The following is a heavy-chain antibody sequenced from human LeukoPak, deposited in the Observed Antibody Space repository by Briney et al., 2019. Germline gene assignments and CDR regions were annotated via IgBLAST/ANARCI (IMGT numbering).Heavy chain of an antibody. CDR2: IKQDGSEK. D-gene: IGHD6-13*01. Sequence: GGSLRLSGAASGFTFSSYWMSWVRQAPGKGLEWVANIKQDGSEKHYVDSVKGRFTISRDNAKNSLYLQMISLRAEDTAVYYCARDGPAAGLYFDYWGQGTLVTVSS. J-gene: IGHJ4*02. CDR3: ARDGPAAGLYFDY. CDR1: GFTFSSYW. V-gene: IGHV3-7*03.